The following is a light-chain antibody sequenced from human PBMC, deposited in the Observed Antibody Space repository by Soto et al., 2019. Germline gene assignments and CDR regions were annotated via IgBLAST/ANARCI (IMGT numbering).Light chain of an antibody. J-gene: IGLJ2*01. CDR2: DVS. CDR1: SSDVGGYNY. V-gene: IGLV2-14*01. CDR3: SSYTSSSTNVV. Sequence: QSALTQPASVSGSPGQSITISCPGTSSDVGGYNYVSWYQQHPGKAPKLMIYDVSNRPSEVSNRFSGSKSGNTASLTISGLQAEDEDESYCSSYTSSSTNVVFGGGAKLTVL.